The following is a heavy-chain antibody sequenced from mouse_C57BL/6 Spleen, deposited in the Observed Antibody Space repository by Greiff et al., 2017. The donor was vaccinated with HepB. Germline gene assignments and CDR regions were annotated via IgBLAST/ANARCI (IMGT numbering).Heavy chain of an antibody. Sequence: QVQLQQPGTELVKPGASVKLSCKASGYTFTSYWMHWVKQRPGQGLEWIGNINPSNGGTNYNEKFKSKATLTVAKSSSTAYMQLSSLTSEDSAVYYCARGSLYYYGSSYDYAMDYWGQETSVTVSA. D-gene: IGHD1-1*01. V-gene: IGHV1-53*01. CDR2: INPSNGGT. J-gene: IGHJ4*01. CDR3: ARGSLYYYGSSYDYAMDY. CDR1: GYTFTSYW.